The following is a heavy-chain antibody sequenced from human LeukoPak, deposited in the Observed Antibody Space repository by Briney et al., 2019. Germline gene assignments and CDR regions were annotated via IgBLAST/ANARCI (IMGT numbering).Heavy chain of an antibody. CDR3: ARVRGSGSSYWYFNP. CDR1: GFTFSSYN. CDR2: ISSSSTYI. J-gene: IGHJ2*01. D-gene: IGHD3-3*01. V-gene: IGHV3-21*01. Sequence: GGSLRLSCAASGFTFSSYNINWVRQAPGKGLEWVSSISSSSTYIYYADSVKGRFTISRDNANNSLFLQMNSLRAEDTAVYYCARVRGSGSSYWYFNPWGRGTLVTVSS.